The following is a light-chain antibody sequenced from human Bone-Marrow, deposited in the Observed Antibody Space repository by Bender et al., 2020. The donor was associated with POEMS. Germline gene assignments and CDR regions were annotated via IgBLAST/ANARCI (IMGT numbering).Light chain of an antibody. Sequence: QTALTQPASVSGSPGQSITISCTGTSNDIGGYNYVSWYQQYPGKAPKVMIYEVTKRPSGVPDRFSGSKSGNTASLTVSGLQAEDEADYYCQSADNSGSDVVFGGGTKLTVL. CDR2: EVT. J-gene: IGLJ2*01. CDR3: QSADNSGSDVV. CDR1: SNDIGGYNY. V-gene: IGLV2-14*03.